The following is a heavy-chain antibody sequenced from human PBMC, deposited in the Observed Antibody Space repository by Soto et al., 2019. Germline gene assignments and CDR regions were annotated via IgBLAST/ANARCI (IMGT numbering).Heavy chain of an antibody. D-gene: IGHD3-16*01. J-gene: IGHJ6*02. CDR1: GGSISSSSYY. CDR3: AKHNGPLYVGYYYDMDV. V-gene: IGHV4-39*01. CDR2: IYYSWYT. Sequence: SETLSLTCTVSGGSISSSSYYWGWIRQPPGKGLEWIGSIYYSWYTYYNPSLKNRVTISVDTSKNQFSLKLSSVTAANTAVYYCAKHNGPLYVGYYYDMDVWGQGTTVTVSS.